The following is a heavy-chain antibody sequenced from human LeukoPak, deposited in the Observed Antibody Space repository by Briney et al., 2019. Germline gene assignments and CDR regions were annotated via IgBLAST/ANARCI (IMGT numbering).Heavy chain of an antibody. CDR1: GFSFDDYA. D-gene: IGHD6-19*01. V-gene: IGHV3-9*01. CDR3: ATSSREGEDSSGWASFDY. J-gene: IGHJ4*02. CDR2: ISWNSGSI. Sequence: GGSLRLSCAVSGFSFDDYAMHWVRQAPGKGLEWVSGISWNSGSIGYAESVKGRFTISRDNAKNSLYLQMNSLRAEDTALYYCATSSREGEDSSGWASFDYWGQGALVTVSS.